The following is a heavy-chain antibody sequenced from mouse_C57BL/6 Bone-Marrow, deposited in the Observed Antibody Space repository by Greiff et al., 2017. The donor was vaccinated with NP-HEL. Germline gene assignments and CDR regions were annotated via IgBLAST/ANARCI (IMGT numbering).Heavy chain of an antibody. CDR1: GYTFTSYW. CDR3: AREDYYGSFAY. Sequence: QVHVKQPGAELVMPGASVKLSCKASGYTFTSYWMHWVKQRPGQGLEWIGEIDPSDSYTNYNQKFKGKSTLTVDKSSSTAYMQLSSLTSEDSAVYYCAREDYYGSFAYWGQGTLVTVSA. CDR2: IDPSDSYT. J-gene: IGHJ3*01. D-gene: IGHD1-1*01. V-gene: IGHV1-69*01.